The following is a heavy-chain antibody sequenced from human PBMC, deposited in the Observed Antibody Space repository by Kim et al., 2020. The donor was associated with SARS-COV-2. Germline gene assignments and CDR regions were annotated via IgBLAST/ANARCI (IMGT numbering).Heavy chain of an antibody. J-gene: IGHJ6*02. D-gene: IGHD3-22*01. CDR1: GFTFSGSA. CDR3: TRPPGGYDSSGKNYFGMDV. Sequence: GGSLRLSCAASGFTFSGSAMHWVRQASGKGLEWVGRIRSKANSYATAYAASVKGRFTISRDDSKNTAYLQMNSLKTEDTAVYYCTRPPGGYDSSGKNYFGMDVWGQGTTVTVSS. V-gene: IGHV3-73*01. CDR2: IRSKANSYAT.